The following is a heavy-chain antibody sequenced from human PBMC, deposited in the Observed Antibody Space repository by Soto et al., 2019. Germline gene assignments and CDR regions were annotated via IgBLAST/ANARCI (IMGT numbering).Heavy chain of an antibody. V-gene: IGHV1-18*01. CDR1: GYTFTSYG. Sequence: QVQLVQSGAEVKKPGASVKVSCKASGYTFTSYGISWVRQAPGQGPEWMGWISAYNGKTNYAQKLQGKVTMTTDTPTSKAYMDLRSLRSDDTAVYYCARDSPPVDYWGQGTLVTVSS. CDR3: ARDSPPVDY. J-gene: IGHJ4*02. CDR2: ISAYNGKT.